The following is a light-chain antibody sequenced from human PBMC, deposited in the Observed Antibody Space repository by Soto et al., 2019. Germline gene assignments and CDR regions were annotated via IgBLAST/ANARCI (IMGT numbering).Light chain of an antibody. V-gene: IGLV2-23*02. CDR1: SSDVGTYNL. CDR3: CAYAGSSSSI. CDR2: EVT. Sequence: QSVLTQPASVSGSPGQSITISCSGTSSDVGTYNLVSWYQQYPGKAPRLMIYEVTKRPSGVSNGFSGSKSGNTASLTISGLQPEDEADYYCCAYAGSSSSIFGTGTKLTV. J-gene: IGLJ1*01.